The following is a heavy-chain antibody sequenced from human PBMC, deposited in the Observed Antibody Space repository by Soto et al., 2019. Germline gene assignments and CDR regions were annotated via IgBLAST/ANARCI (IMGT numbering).Heavy chain of an antibody. V-gene: IGHV3-30*18. CDR3: AKDLCSSSSCYYNYGMDV. D-gene: IGHD2-2*01. CDR1: GFTFRNYA. J-gene: IGHJ6*01. CDR2: ISYDGSNK. Sequence: ESGGGVVQPGRSLRLSCAASGFTFRNYAMHWVRQAPGKGLEWVAVISYDGSNKYYADSVKGRFTISRDNSKNTLYLQMNSLRAEDTAVYYGAKDLCSSSSCYYNYGMDVW.